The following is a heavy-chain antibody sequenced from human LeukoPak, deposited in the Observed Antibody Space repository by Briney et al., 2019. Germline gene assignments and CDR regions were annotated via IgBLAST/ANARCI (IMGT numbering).Heavy chain of an antibody. V-gene: IGHV3-43*02. D-gene: IGHD2-8*01. J-gene: IGHJ5*02. CDR3: AKKGYCTNGVCPNWFDP. CDR2: ISGDGGST. Sequence: GGSLRLSCAASGFTVSSHYMSWVRQAPGKGLEWVSLISGDGGSTYYADSVKGRFTISRDNSKNSLYLQMNSLRTEDTALYYCAKKGYCTNGVCPNWFDPWGQGTLVTVSS. CDR1: GFTVSSHY.